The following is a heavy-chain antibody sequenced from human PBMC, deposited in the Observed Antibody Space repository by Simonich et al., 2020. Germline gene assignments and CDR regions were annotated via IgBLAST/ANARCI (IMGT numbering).Heavy chain of an antibody. CDR3: ARGEYSNYYYYGMDV. D-gene: IGHD6-6*01. J-gene: IGHJ6*02. Sequence: QVQLQESGPGLVKPSETLSLTCAVSGYSISSGYYGGWIRQPPGKGLEWIGSIYHSGSTYNNPSLKRRVTISVDTSKNQFSLKLSSVTDADTAVYYCARGEYSNYYYYGMDVWGQGTTVTVSS. CDR1: GYSISSGYY. CDR2: IYHSGST. V-gene: IGHV4-38-2*01.